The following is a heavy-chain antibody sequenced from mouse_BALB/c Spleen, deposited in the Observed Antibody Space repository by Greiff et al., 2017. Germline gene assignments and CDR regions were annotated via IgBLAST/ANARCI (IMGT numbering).Heavy chain of an antibody. J-gene: IGHJ4*01. CDR1: GFTFSNYW. CDR3: TRGFNGAMDY. Sequence: EVKVEESGGGLVQPGGSMKLSCVASGFTFSNYWMNWVRQSPEKGLEWVAEIRLKSNNYATHYAESVKGRFTISRDDSKSSVYLQMNNLRAEDTGIYYCTRGFNGAMDYWGQGTSVTVSS. CDR2: IRLKSNNYAT. V-gene: IGHV6-6*02.